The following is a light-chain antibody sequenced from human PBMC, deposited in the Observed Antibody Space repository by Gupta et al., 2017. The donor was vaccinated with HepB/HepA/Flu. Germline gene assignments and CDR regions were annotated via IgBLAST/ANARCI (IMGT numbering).Light chain of an antibody. CDR1: QTIRRSF. V-gene: IGKV3-20*01. CDR3: QQYDNFPRT. CDR2: DAS. Sequence: EIVLTQSPGTLPLSPGEGATLSCRASQTIRRSFLIWYQQKPGQAPRLLIFDASRRATGIPDRFSGSGSGTNFTLTISRLEPEDIAVYYCQQYDNFPRTFGQGTRLEIK. J-gene: IGKJ1*01.